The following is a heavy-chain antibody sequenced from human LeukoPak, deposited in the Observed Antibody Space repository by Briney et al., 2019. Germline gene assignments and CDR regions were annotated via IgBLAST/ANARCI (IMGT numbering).Heavy chain of an antibody. D-gene: IGHD4-17*01. CDR2: ISSSSSNI. CDR1: GFTFSSYA. J-gene: IGHJ4*02. V-gene: IGHV3-21*01. Sequence: GGSLRLSCAASGFTFSSYAMSWVRQAPGKGLEWVSSISSSSSNIYYADSVKGRFTISRDNAKNSLYLQMNSLRAEDTAVYYCALDYGQPITYFDYWGQGTLVTVSS. CDR3: ALDYGQPITYFDY.